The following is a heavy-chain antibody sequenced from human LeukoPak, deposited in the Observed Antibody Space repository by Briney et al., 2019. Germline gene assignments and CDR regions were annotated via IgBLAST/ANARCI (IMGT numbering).Heavy chain of an antibody. Sequence: ASVKVSCKASGYTFTSYGISWVRQAPGQGLEWMGWISAYNGNTNYAQKLQGRVTMTTDTSTSTAYMELRSLRSDDTAVYYCARAPGIYDSSGYYGSWGQGTLVTDSS. V-gene: IGHV1-18*01. CDR2: ISAYNGNT. J-gene: IGHJ5*02. D-gene: IGHD3-22*01. CDR3: ARAPGIYDSSGYYGS. CDR1: GYTFTSYG.